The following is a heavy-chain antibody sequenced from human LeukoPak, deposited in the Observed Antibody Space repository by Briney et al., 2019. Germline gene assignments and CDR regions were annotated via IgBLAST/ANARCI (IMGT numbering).Heavy chain of an antibody. CDR3: ARITNAALVDY. CDR2: INHSGST. CDR1: GGSFSGYY. Sequence: SETLSLTCAVYGGSFSGYYWSWIRQPPGKGLEWIGEINHSGSTNYNPSLKSRVTISVDTPKNQFSLKLSSVTAADTAVYYCARITNAALVDYWGQGTLVTVSS. D-gene: IGHD6-13*01. V-gene: IGHV4-34*01. J-gene: IGHJ4*02.